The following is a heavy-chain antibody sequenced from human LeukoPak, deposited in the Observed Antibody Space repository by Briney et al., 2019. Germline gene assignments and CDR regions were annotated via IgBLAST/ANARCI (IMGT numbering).Heavy chain of an antibody. D-gene: IGHD6-13*01. J-gene: IGHJ2*01. CDR2: IYTSGST. CDR3: ARMGRGSRWLLFDL. CDR1: GGSISSYY. V-gene: IGHV4-4*07. Sequence: PETLSLTCTVSGGSISSYYCSWIRQPAGKGLEWIGRIYTSGSTNYNPSLKSRVTISVDKSKNQFSLKLSSVTAADTAVYYCARMGRGSRWLLFDLWGRGTPVTVSS.